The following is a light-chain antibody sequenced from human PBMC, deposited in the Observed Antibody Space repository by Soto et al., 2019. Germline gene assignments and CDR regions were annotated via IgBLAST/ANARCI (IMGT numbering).Light chain of an antibody. Sequence: QAVVTQPPSASGTPGQRVTISCSGSSSNIGENAVNWYQHLPGTAPQLLIYSNALRPSGVPHRFSGSKSGTAGSLAISGLQSEDEAHYYCAAWDDSLKAMLFGGGTKLTVL. CDR1: SSNIGENA. CDR2: SNA. J-gene: IGLJ3*02. V-gene: IGLV1-44*01. CDR3: AAWDDSLKAML.